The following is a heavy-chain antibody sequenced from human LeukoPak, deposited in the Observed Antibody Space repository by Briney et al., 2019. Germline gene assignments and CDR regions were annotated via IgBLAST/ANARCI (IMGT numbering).Heavy chain of an antibody. CDR2: IYYSGST. V-gene: IGHV4-39*01. CDR3: ARLTGGIIDY. J-gene: IGHJ4*02. CDR1: GGSISSSSYY. D-gene: IGHD1-26*01. Sequence: SETLSLTCTVSGGSISSSSYYWGWIRQPPGKGLEWIGSIYYSGSTYYNPSLKSRVTISVDTSKNQFSLRLSSVTAADTAVYYCARLTGGIIDYWGQGTLVTVSS.